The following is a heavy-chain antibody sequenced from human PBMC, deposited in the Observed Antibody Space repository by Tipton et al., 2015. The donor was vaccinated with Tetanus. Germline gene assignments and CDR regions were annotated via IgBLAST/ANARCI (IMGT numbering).Heavy chain of an antibody. CDR2: ILGDGERA. CDR3: TRDLGGYAGY. J-gene: IGHJ4*02. D-gene: IGHD2-15*01. Sequence: SLRLSCAAFGFTFSNYPMHWVRQAPGKGLEYVSSILGDGERAAYASSVKGRFTISRDNAENTLSLQMNSLRAEDTAVYYCTRDLGGYAGYWGQGTLVTVSS. CDR1: GFTFSNYP. V-gene: IGHV3-64*01.